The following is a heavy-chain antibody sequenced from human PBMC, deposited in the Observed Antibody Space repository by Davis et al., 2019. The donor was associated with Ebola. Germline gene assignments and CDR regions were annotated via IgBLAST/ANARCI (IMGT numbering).Heavy chain of an antibody. J-gene: IGHJ6*02. Sequence: PGGSLRLSCAASGFTFSNAWMNWVRQAPGKGLEWVGRIKSKTDGGTIDYAAPVKGRFTISRDDSKNTLYLQMNSLKTEDTAVYYCTTDWSLGVVLPVARAYYSYGMDVWGQGTTVTVSS. V-gene: IGHV3-15*07. D-gene: IGHD2-2*01. CDR3: TTDWSLGVVLPVARAYYSYGMDV. CDR1: GFTFSNAW. CDR2: IKSKTDGGTI.